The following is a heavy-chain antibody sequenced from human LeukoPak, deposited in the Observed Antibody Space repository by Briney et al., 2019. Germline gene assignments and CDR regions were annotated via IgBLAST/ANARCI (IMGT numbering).Heavy chain of an antibody. CDR3: ARAVIAAADERDDGFDI. Sequence: GGSLRLSCAASGFTFSSYEMNWVRQAPGKGLEWVSYISSSGSTIYYADSVKGRFTISRDNAKNSLYLQMNSLRVEDTALYYCARAVIAAADERDDGFDIWGQGTMVTVSS. V-gene: IGHV3-48*03. D-gene: IGHD6-13*01. J-gene: IGHJ3*02. CDR2: ISSSGSTI. CDR1: GFTFSSYE.